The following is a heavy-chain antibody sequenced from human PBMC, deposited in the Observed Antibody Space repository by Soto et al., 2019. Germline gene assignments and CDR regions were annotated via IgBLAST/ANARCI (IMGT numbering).Heavy chain of an antibody. V-gene: IGHV3-33*01. J-gene: IGHJ4*02. Sequence: QVQLVESGGGVVQPGRSLRLSCAASGFTFSSYGMHWVRQAPGKGLEWVAVIWYDGSNKYYADSVKGRFTISRDNSKNTLYLQMHSLRAEDTAVYYCARDLLSCSSTSCYNYFDYWGQGTLVTVCS. CDR1: GFTFSSYG. CDR2: IWYDGSNK. D-gene: IGHD2-2*02. CDR3: ARDLLSCSSTSCYNYFDY.